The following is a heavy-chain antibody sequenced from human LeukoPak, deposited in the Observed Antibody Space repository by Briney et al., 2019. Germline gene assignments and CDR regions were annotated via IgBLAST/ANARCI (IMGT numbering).Heavy chain of an antibody. V-gene: IGHV4-59*08. CDR2: IYYSGST. D-gene: IGHD1-1*01. CDR1: GGSISSYY. J-gene: IGHJ5*02. CDR3: ARQPTNYNWFDP. Sequence: SETLSRTCTVSGGSISSYYWSWIRQPPGKGLEWIGYIYYSGSTNYNPSLKSRVTISVDTSKNQFSLKLSSVTAADTAVYYCARQPTNYNWFDPWGQGTLVTVSS.